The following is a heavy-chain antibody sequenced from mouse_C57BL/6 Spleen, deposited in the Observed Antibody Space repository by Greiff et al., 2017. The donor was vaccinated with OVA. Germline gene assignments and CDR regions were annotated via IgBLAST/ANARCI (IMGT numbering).Heavy chain of an antibody. V-gene: IGHV1-26*01. CDR1: GYTFTDYY. CDR2: INPNNGGT. Sequence: VQLQQSGPELVKPGASVKISCKASGYTFTDYYMNWVKQSHGKSLEWIGDINPNNGGTSYNQKFKGKATLTVDKSSSTAYMELRSLTSEDSAVYYCARRTTPYAMDYWGQGTSVTVSS. J-gene: IGHJ4*01. CDR3: ARRTTPYAMDY. D-gene: IGHD5-5*01.